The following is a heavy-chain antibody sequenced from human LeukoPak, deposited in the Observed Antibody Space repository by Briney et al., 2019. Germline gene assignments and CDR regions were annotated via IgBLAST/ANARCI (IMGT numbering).Heavy chain of an antibody. CDR2: ISSSGSSI. Sequence: QPGGSLRLSCAASGFTFSSYEMNWVRQAPGKGLGWVSYISSSGSSIYYADSVKGRFTISRDNAKNSLYLQMNSLRAEDTAVYYCAREYFSAWYDYWGQGTLVTVSS. J-gene: IGHJ4*02. D-gene: IGHD6-19*01. CDR3: AREYFSAWYDY. V-gene: IGHV3-48*03. CDR1: GFTFSSYE.